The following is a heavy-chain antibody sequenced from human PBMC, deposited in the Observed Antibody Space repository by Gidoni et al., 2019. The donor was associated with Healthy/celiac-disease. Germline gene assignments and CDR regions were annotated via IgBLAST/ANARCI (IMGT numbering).Heavy chain of an antibody. Sequence: QVQLVQSGAEVKKPGSSVKVSCKAFGGTFSSYAISWVRQAPGQGLEWMGGIIPIFGTANYAQKFQGRVTITADESTSTAYMELSSLRSEDTAVYYCARNCGGDCYRRSPDAFDIWGQGTMVTVSS. CDR2: IIPIFGTA. V-gene: IGHV1-69*01. CDR1: GGTFSSYA. J-gene: IGHJ3*02. CDR3: ARNCGGDCYRRSPDAFDI. D-gene: IGHD2-21*01.